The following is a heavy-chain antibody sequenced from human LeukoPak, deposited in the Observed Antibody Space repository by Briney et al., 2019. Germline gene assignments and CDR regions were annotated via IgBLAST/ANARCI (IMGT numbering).Heavy chain of an antibody. CDR1: GGSISSGGYY. J-gene: IGHJ6*02. CDR2: IYYSGST. CDR3: ASTHYDFWSGSNYYYYGMDV. D-gene: IGHD3-3*01. V-gene: IGHV4-31*03. Sequence: SETLSLTCTVSGGSISSGGYYWSWIRQHPGKGLEWIGYIYYSGSTYYNPSLKSRVTISVDTSKNQFSLKLSSVTAADTAVYYCASTHYDFWSGSNYYYYGMDVWDQGTTVTVSS.